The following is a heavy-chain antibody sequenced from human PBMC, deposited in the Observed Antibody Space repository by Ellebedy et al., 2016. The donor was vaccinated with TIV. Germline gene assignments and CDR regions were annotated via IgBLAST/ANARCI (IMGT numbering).Heavy chain of an antibody. Sequence: GESLKISCAASGFSVSSNYVSWVRQAPGKGLEWVSYIYTGDSTYNADSVKGRFTIFRDNSKNTVSLQMNSLRVEDTAVYYCARVRSSAFEIWGQGTMVTVSS. V-gene: IGHV3-53*01. CDR3: ARVRSSAFEI. CDR2: IYTGDST. J-gene: IGHJ3*02. CDR1: GFSVSSNY.